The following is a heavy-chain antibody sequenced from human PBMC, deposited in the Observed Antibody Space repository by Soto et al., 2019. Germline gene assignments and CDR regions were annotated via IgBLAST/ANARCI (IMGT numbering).Heavy chain of an antibody. J-gene: IGHJ4*02. V-gene: IGHV3-23*01. D-gene: IGHD2-8*01. Sequence: GGSLRLSCAASGFTFSSYWMSWVRQAPGKGLEWVSLISGSGGGTYYADSVKGRFTISRDNAKNTLYLQMNSLRAEDTAVFYCTKHLSNGSPDYWGQGTLVTVSS. CDR3: TKHLSNGSPDY. CDR2: ISGSGGGT. CDR1: GFTFSSYW.